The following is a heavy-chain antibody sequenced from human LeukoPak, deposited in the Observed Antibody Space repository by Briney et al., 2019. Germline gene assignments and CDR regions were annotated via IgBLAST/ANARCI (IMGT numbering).Heavy chain of an antibody. V-gene: IGHV4-34*01. Sequence: SETLSLTCAVYGGSFSGYYWSWIRQPPGKGLEWIGEINHSGSTNYNPSLESRVTISVDTSKNQFSLKLSSVTAADTAVYYCATRRRYCSSTSCYYYYGMDVWGKGTTVTVSS. CDR3: ATRRRYCSSTSCYYYYGMDV. D-gene: IGHD2-2*01. CDR1: GGSFSGYY. CDR2: INHSGST. J-gene: IGHJ6*04.